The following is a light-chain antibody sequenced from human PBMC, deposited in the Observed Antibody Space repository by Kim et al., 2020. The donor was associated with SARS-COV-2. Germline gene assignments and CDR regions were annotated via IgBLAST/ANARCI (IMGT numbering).Light chain of an antibody. J-gene: IGKJ1*01. CDR3: QQYISSSWT. CDR1: ESINGW. V-gene: IGKV1-5*03. Sequence: ASVGDRVTITRRARESINGWLAWYQQKPGRAPKLLIYRASTLESGVPSRFSGSGSGTEFTLTISSLQPDDFATYHSQQYISSSWTFGQGTKVDIK. CDR2: RAS.